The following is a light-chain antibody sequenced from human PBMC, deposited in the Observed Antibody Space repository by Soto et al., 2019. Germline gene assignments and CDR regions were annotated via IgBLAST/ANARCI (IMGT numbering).Light chain of an antibody. V-gene: IGLV2-18*02. Sequence: QSALTQPPSVSGSPGQSVTISCTGTSSDVGSYNRVSWYQQPPGTAPKLMIYEVSSRPSGVPDRFSGSKSGNTASLTISGLQAEDEADYYCSSYTSSSIVVFSGGTKLTVL. CDR1: SSDVGSYNR. CDR3: SSYTSSSIVV. CDR2: EVS. J-gene: IGLJ2*01.